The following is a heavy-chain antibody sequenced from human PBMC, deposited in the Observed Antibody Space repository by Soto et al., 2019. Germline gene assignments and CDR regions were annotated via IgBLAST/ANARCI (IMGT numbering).Heavy chain of an antibody. J-gene: IGHJ4*02. D-gene: IGHD6-6*01. CDR1: GFTFSSYA. V-gene: IGHV3-23*01. Sequence: VQLLESGGGLVQPGESLRVSCAASGFTFSSYAMSWVHQAPGKGLEWVSVISGSDDSTYYADSVKGRFTISRDNSKNTLYLQMNSLRAEDTAVYYCAKRSSSSTFDYWGQGTLVTVSS. CDR3: AKRSSSSTFDY. CDR2: ISGSDDST.